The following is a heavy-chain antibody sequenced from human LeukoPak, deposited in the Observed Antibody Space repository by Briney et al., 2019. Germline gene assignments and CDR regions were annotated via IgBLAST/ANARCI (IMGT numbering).Heavy chain of an antibody. CDR3: AKSGPDTTMLHGFDK. Sequence: GGSLRLSCVGSGFRFDDYGMHWVRHAPGKGLEWVAGISWNSVTTEYGDSVKGRFTISRDNARNSLFLQMHSLTVEDTALYYCAKSGPDTTMLHGFDKWGQGTLVAVSS. CDR1: GFRFDDYG. J-gene: IGHJ4*02. D-gene: IGHD3-10*01. CDR2: ISWNSVTT. V-gene: IGHV3-9*01.